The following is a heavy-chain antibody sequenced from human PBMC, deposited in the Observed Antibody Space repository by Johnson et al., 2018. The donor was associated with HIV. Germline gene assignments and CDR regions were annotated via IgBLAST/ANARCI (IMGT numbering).Heavy chain of an antibody. V-gene: IGHV3-23*04. CDR1: GFTFSSYA. CDR3: ARLPSGYSRDDLDI. D-gene: IGHD5-18*01. CDR2: MSGSGGST. J-gene: IGHJ3*02. Sequence: EVQLVESGGGLVQPGRSLRLSCAASGFTFSSYAMSWVRQAPGKGLEWVSAMSGSGGSTYYADSVKGRFTISRDNSKNTLYLQMNSLRPEDTAVYYCARLPSGYSRDDLDIWGQGTMVTVSS.